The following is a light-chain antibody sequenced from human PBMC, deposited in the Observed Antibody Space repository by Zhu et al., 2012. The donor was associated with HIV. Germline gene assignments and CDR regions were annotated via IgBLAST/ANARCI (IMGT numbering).Light chain of an antibody. CDR1: QSVSSSY. CDR2: DAS. Sequence: EIVLTQSPGTLSLSPGERATLSCRASQSVSSSYSAWYQQKPGQAPRLLIYDASNRATGIPDRFSGSGSGTEFTLTITNLQPEDFATYYCQQSFDTPITFGQGTRLDIK. V-gene: IGKV3-20*01. J-gene: IGKJ5*01. CDR3: QQSFDTPIT.